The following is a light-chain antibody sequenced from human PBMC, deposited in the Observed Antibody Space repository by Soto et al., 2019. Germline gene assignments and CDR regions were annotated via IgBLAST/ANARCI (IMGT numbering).Light chain of an antibody. V-gene: IGKV1-39*01. CDR2: AAS. CDR3: QQSYSTLSYT. J-gene: IGKJ2*01. CDR1: QSISSY. Sequence: DIQMPQSPSSLSASVGDRVTITCRASQSISSYLNWYQQKPGKAPKLLIYAASSLQSGVPSRFSGSGSGTDFTLTISSLQPEDFAPYYCQQSYSTLSYTFGQGTKLEIK.